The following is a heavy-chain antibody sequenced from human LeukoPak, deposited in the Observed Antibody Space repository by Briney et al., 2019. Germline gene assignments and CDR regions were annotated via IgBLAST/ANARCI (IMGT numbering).Heavy chain of an antibody. CDR1: GFTFSIYD. CDR3: ARDQTTVGLHAFDI. J-gene: IGHJ3*02. CDR2: IGSAGDT. Sequence: QPGGSLRLSCAASGFTFSIYDMHWVRQATGKGLEWVSAIGSAGDTYYPGSVKGRFTISRENAKDSLYLQMNSLSAGDTAVYYCARDQTTVGLHAFDIWGQGTMVTVSS. V-gene: IGHV3-13*01. D-gene: IGHD4-23*01.